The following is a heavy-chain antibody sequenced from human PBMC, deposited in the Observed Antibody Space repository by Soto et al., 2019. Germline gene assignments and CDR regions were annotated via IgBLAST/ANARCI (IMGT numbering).Heavy chain of an antibody. CDR2: IYYSGST. D-gene: IGHD3-3*01. CDR1: GGSISSGDYY. V-gene: IGHV4-30-4*01. Sequence: SETLSLTCTVSGGSISSGDYYWSWIRQPPGKGLEWIGYIYYSGSTYYNPSLKSRVTISVDTSKNQFSLKLSSVTAADTAVYYCARGFNYDFWSGSCFDPWRQGTLVTVPS. J-gene: IGHJ5*02. CDR3: ARGFNYDFWSGSCFDP.